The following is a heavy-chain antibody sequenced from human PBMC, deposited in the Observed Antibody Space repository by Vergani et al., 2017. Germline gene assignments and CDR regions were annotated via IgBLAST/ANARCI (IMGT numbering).Heavy chain of an antibody. D-gene: IGHD3-3*01. Sequence: QVQLVESGGGVVQPGRSLRLSCAASGFTFSSYAMHWVRQAPGKGLEWVAVISYDGSNKYYADSVKGRFTISRDNSKNTLYLQMNSLRAEDTAVYYCARDRYDFWSGYQNYYYMDVWGKGTTVTVSS. CDR3: ARDRYDFWSGYQNYYYMDV. V-gene: IGHV3-30-3*01. CDR1: GFTFSSYA. CDR2: ISYDGSNK. J-gene: IGHJ6*03.